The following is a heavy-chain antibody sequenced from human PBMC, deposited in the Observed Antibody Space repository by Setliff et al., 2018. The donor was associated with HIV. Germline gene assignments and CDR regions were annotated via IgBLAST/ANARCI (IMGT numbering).Heavy chain of an antibody. CDR3: ARARGSGSYPLDY. D-gene: IGHD3-10*01. CDR2: IDHSGGT. V-gene: IGHV4-34*01. Sequence: SETLSLTCAVYGGSFSGYNWNWIRQSPGKGLEWIGKIDHSGGTDYNPSLLSRVTISVDTSKNQFSLKLSSVTAADTAVYYCARARGSGSYPLDYWGQGTLVTVSS. CDR1: GGSFSGYN. J-gene: IGHJ4*02.